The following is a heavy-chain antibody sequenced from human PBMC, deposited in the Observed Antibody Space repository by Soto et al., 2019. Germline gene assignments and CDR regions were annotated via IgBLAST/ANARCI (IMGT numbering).Heavy chain of an antibody. CDR3: VRDPGQDEAMDY. J-gene: IGHJ4*02. Sequence: QVQVVESGGGVVQPGRSLKLSCAASGFTFNNLGMHWVRQAPGKGLEWVAVIWHDGKEKYYADSAKGRSTISRDNSKNTLYLQMNSLRAEDTAVYYCVRDPGQDEAMDYWGQGTLVTVSS. CDR2: IWHDGKEK. V-gene: IGHV3-33*01. CDR1: GFTFNNLG.